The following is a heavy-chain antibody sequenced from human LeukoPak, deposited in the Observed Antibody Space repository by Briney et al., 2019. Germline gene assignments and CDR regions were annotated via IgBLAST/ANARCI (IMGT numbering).Heavy chain of an antibody. D-gene: IGHD1-26*01. Sequence: KPSETLSLTCTVSGGSISSYYWSWIRQPPGKGLEWIGYIFYNGSTNYNPFLRSRVTISVDTSKNQFSLKLTSVTPADTAVYYCARDVPVTGNYYEGAFDYWGQGTLVTVSS. V-gene: IGHV4-59*01. CDR1: GGSISSYY. CDR2: IFYNGST. CDR3: ARDVPVTGNYYEGAFDY. J-gene: IGHJ4*02.